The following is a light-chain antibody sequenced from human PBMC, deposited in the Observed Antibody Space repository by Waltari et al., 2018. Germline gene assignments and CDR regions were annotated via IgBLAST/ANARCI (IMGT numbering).Light chain of an antibody. CDR3: CSYAGRGTYV. CDR1: TSDVGGYDL. J-gene: IGLJ1*01. V-gene: IGLV2-23*02. Sequence: QSALTQPASVSGTPGQSITISCSGTTSDVGGYDLVSWYQQPPGEAPKLLICEVFKRPPDTSSRFSGAKSGSTASLTISGLQPEDEADYYCCSYAGRGTYVFGSGTKVTVL. CDR2: EVF.